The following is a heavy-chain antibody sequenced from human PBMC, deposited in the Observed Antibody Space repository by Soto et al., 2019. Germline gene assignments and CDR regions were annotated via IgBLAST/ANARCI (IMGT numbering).Heavy chain of an antibody. V-gene: IGHV1-69*06. J-gene: IGHJ6*02. CDR3: AIWSNWNPLYYRGMDV. CDR2: IIPLHNTS. Sequence: QVQLLQSGAEVKKPGSSVKVSCKVSGGAFTNYSLNWVRHAPGQGLEWLGGIIPLHNTSNYSLKLLGRGSVTADISSNTVYMHLSGLTADDTATYYCAIWSNWNPLYYRGMDVWGQGTTVTVS. D-gene: IGHD1-20*01. CDR1: GGAFTNYS.